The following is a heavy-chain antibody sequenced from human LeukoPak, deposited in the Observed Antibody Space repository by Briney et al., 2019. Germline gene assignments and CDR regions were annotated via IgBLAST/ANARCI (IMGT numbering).Heavy chain of an antibody. CDR1: GFTFSYYN. V-gene: IGHV3-21*01. Sequence: GGSLRLSCAASGFTFSYYNMNWVRQAPGKGLEWVSYISGSSRYIYYADSVRGRFTISRDNAKNSLYLQVNSLRAEDTAVYFCARDPYKGFDLWGQGTLVTVSS. CDR3: ARDPYKGFDL. D-gene: IGHD3-10*01. CDR2: ISGSSRYI. J-gene: IGHJ5*02.